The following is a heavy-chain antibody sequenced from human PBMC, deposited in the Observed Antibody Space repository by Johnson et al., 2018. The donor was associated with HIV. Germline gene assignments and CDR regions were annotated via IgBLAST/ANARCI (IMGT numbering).Heavy chain of an antibody. J-gene: IGHJ3*02. Sequence: QVQLVESGGGVVQPGRSLRLSCAASGFIFSSYGMHWVRQAPGKGLEWVAVIAADGSNDFYADSVKGRFTISRDNAKNSLYLQMNSLRAEDTALYYCAKGHSGSDAFDIWGQGTMVTVSS. D-gene: IGHD3-22*01. CDR1: GFIFSSYG. CDR3: AKGHSGSDAFDI. V-gene: IGHV3-30*18. CDR2: IAADGSND.